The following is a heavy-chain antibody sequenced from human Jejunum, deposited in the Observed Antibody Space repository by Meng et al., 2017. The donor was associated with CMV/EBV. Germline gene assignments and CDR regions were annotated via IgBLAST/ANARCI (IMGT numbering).Heavy chain of an antibody. CDR2: IYSSGTI. Sequence: QVEPQDSGPGLVKPSETLSLTCTVSGGSISNYYWSWIRQPAGKGLEYIGRIYSSGTIKYNPSLNSRVTMSVDTSKNQFSLKVRSVTAADTAVYLCARHEVVGTAIFDYWGQGTLVTVSS. V-gene: IGHV4-4*07. CDR3: ARHEVVGTAIFDY. J-gene: IGHJ4*02. CDR1: GGSISNYY. D-gene: IGHD6-19*01.